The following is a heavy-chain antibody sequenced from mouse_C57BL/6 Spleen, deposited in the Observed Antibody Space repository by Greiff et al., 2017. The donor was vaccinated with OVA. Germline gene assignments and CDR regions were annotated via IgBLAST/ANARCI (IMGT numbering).Heavy chain of an antibody. CDR2: ISDGGSYT. D-gene: IGHD2-10*01. CDR3: AREAYYGNYEGYFDY. CDR1: GFTFSSYA. J-gene: IGHJ2*01. V-gene: IGHV5-4*01. Sequence: EVMLVESGGGLVKPGGSLKLSCAASGFTFSSYAMSWVRQTPEKRLEWVATISDGGSYTYYPDNVKGRFTISRDNAKNNLYLQMRHLKSEDTAMYYCAREAYYGNYEGYFDYWGQGTTLTVSS.